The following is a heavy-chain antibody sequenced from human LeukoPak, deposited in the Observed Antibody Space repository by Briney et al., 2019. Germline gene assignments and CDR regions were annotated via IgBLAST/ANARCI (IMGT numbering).Heavy chain of an antibody. J-gene: IGHJ2*01. CDR2: IWYDGSNK. CDR3: ARDSGEYRSEWYFDL. Sequence: GRSLRLSCVASGFTFNNYAMHWVRQAPGQGLEWVAVIWYDGSNKFYADSVKGRFTISRDNSKNTLYVQMHSLRAEDRAVYYWARDSGEYRSEWYFDLWGRGTLVTVSS. D-gene: IGHD6-19*01. V-gene: IGHV3-33*01. CDR1: GFTFNNYA.